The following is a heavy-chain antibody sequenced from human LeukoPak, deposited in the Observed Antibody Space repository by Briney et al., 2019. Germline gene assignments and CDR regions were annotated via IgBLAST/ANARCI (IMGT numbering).Heavy chain of an antibody. CDR1: GGSISSYY. CDR3: ARLYSSSLGRVFDY. V-gene: IGHV4-59*01. CDR2: IYYSGST. Sequence: SETLSLTCTVSGGSISSYYWSWIRQPPWKELEWIGYIYYSGSTNYNPSLKSRITISVDTSKNQFSLKLSSVTAADTAVYYCARLYSSSLGRVFDYWGQGTLVTVSS. D-gene: IGHD6-13*01. J-gene: IGHJ4*02.